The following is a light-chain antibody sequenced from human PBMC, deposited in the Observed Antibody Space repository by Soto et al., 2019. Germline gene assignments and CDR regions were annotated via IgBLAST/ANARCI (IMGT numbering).Light chain of an antibody. V-gene: IGKV1-9*01. Sequence: DIQVTQSPSFLSASVGDRVTITRRAGLGVGTYFAWYQQKPGKAPQLLIYAASTLQSGVPGRFSGSGSETEFTLTISNLQPEDLATYYCQQLHSYPYTFGQGTKLEIK. J-gene: IGKJ2*01. CDR2: AAS. CDR3: QQLHSYPYT. CDR1: LGVGTY.